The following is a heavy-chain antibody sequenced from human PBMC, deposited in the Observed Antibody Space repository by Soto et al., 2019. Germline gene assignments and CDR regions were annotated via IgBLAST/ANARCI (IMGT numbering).Heavy chain of an antibody. D-gene: IGHD4-17*01. J-gene: IGHJ4*02. CDR2: IYFDGTT. Sequence: QVQLQESGPGLVKPSQTLSLTCDVSGASGTRAGSYWGWIRQRPGQGLEWFGYIYFDGTTYYNPSLKSRVIISADTSRNQFYLSLSFLTAADTAVYYCATRTTVTTFDYWGQGTLVTVSS. V-gene: IGHV4-31*11. CDR1: GASGTRAGSY. CDR3: ATRTTVTTFDY.